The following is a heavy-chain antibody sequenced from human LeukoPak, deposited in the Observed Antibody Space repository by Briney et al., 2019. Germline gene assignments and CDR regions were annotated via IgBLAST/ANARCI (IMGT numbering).Heavy chain of an antibody. V-gene: IGHV1-24*01. CDR2: FDPEDGGT. CDR3: ATSITMIVVVRPLVY. CDR1: GYTLTELS. Sequence: ASVKVSCKVSGYTLTELSMHWVRQAPGKGLEWMGGFDPEDGGTIYAQKFQGRVTMTEDTSTDTAYMELSSLRSEDTAVYYCATSITMIVVVRPLVYWGQGTLVTVSS. J-gene: IGHJ4*02. D-gene: IGHD3-22*01.